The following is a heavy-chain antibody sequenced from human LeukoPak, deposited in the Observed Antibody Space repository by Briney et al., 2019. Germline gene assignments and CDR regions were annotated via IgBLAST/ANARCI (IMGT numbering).Heavy chain of an antibody. V-gene: IGHV1-2*02. CDR1: GYPLSGYY. J-gene: IGHJ4*02. CDR2: INPNSGGT. CDR3: AREGDGYKY. D-gene: IGHD5-24*01. Sequence: ASVKVSCKASGYPLSGYYMHWVRQAPGQGLEWMGWINPNSGGTKYAQKFQGRVTMTRGTSINTAYMEVSRLTYDDTAVYYCAREGDGYKYWGQGTLVTVSS.